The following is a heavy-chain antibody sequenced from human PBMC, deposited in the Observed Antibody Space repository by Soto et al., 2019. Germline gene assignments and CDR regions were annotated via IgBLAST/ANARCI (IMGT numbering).Heavy chain of an antibody. CDR2: INAGNGNT. CDR1: GYTFTSYA. D-gene: IGHD5-18*01. Sequence: QVQLVQSGAEVKKPGASVKVSCKASGYTFTSYAMHWVRQAPGQRLEWMGWINAGNGNTKYSQKFQGRVTITRDTSASTAYMELSSLRSEDTAVYYCARSSIYSYGTQTDYWGQGTLVTVSS. CDR3: ARSSIYSYGTQTDY. V-gene: IGHV1-3*01. J-gene: IGHJ4*02.